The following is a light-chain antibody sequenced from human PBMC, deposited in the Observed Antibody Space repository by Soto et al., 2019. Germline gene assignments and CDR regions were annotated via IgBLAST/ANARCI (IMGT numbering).Light chain of an antibody. Sequence: EIVLTQSPATLSLSPWERATLLCRASQSVSSYLAWHQQKPGQTPRLLVYGASNRATGIPDRFSGSGSGTDFTLTISRLEPEDFAVYYCQQHGSSPITFGQGTRLEIK. V-gene: IGKV3-20*01. CDR3: QQHGSSPIT. J-gene: IGKJ5*01. CDR1: QSVSSY. CDR2: GAS.